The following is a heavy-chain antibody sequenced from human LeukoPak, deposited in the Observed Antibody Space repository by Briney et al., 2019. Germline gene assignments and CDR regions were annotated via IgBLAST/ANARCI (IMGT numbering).Heavy chain of an antibody. V-gene: IGHV3-23*01. CDR3: AKAHYDFWSGYYY. Sequence: GGSLRLSCAAAGITFSSYAMSWVRQAPGKGLEWVSAISGSGGSTYYADSVKGRFTISRDNSKNTLYLQMNSLRAEDTAVYYCAKAHYDFWSGYYYWGQGTLVTVSS. CDR2: ISGSGGST. CDR1: GITFSSYA. J-gene: IGHJ4*02. D-gene: IGHD3-3*01.